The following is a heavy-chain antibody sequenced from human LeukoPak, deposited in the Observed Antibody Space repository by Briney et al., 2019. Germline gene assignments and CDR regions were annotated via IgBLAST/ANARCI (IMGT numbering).Heavy chain of an antibody. D-gene: IGHD3-16*02. CDR2: ISSSSSTI. CDR3: ARDRYDYVWGSYRYTFDY. CDR1: GFTVSSNY. J-gene: IGHJ4*02. V-gene: IGHV3-48*01. Sequence: GGSLRLSCAASGFTVSSNYMNWVRQAPGKGLEWVSYISSSSSTIYYADSVKGRFTISRDNAKNSLYLQMNSLRAEDTAVYYCARDRYDYVWGSYRYTFDYWGQGTLVTVSS.